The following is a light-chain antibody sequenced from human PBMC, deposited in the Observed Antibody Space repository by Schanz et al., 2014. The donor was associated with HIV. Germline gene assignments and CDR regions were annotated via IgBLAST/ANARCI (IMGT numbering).Light chain of an antibody. V-gene: IGLV2-23*01. CDR1: SSVVGTYNL. J-gene: IGLJ3*02. Sequence: QSALTQPASVSGSPGQSITISCIGISSVVGTYNLVSWYQQHPGKAPKLMIYEGSKRPSGVSIRFSGSKSGNTASLTISGLLPEDEADYYCSSYAGSNNLVFGGGTKLTVL. CDR2: EGS. CDR3: SSYAGSNNLV.